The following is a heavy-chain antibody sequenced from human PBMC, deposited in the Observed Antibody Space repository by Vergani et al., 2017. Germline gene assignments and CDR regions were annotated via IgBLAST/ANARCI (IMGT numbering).Heavy chain of an antibody. CDR2: ISYDGSNK. V-gene: IGHV3-30-3*01. D-gene: IGHD2-2*02. J-gene: IGHJ4*02. CDR3: ARGPRGSLYCSSTSCYIWRFDY. Sequence: QVQLVESGGGVVQPGRSLRPSCAAPGFTFSSYAMHWVRQAPGKGLEWVAVISYDGSNKYYADSVKGRFTISRDNSKNTLYLQMNSLRAEDTAVYYCARGPRGSLYCSSTSCYIWRFDYWGQGTVVTVSS. CDR1: GFTFSSYA.